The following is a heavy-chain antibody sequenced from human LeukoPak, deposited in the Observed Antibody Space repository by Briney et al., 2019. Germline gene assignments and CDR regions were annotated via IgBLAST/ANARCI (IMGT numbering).Heavy chain of an antibody. D-gene: IGHD2-21*02. CDR2: IKHDGTEN. V-gene: IGHV3-7*01. CDR3: ARTARAPDY. CDR1: GFSFSDLW. Sequence: PGGSLRLSCAASGFSFSDLWMTWVRQAPGKGLEWVANIKHDGTENYYVDSVKGRFTISRNNAKNSLYLQLNSLRAEDTAVYYCARTARAPDYWGQGTLVTVSS. J-gene: IGHJ4*02.